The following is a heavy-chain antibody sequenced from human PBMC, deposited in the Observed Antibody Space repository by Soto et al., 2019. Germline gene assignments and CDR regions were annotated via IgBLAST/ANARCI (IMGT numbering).Heavy chain of an antibody. J-gene: IGHJ4*02. Sequence: EVQLMESGGTLVQPGGSLRLSCTASGITFSGCWMHWVRQSPGEGLIWVSRINAVGNVTSYADSVKGRFTISRDNAKKTFFFEIRNFGVGGSGMDLCFRGMIVGKNPGSHWGQGTLVTVSS. CDR1: GITFSGCW. CDR2: INAVGNVT. V-gene: IGHV3-74*01. CDR3: FRGMIVGKNPGSH. D-gene: IGHD3-3*01.